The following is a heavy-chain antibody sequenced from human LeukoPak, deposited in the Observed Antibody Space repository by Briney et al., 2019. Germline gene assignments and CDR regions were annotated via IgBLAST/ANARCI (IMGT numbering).Heavy chain of an antibody. CDR3: ARVGSADYGDYRGAFDI. Sequence: ASVKVSCKASGYTFTSYGISWVRQAPGQGLEWMGWISAYNGNTNYAQKLQGRVTMTTDTSTSTAYMELRSLRSDDTAVYYCARVGSADYGDYRGAFDIWGQGTMVTVS. CDR2: ISAYNGNT. V-gene: IGHV1-18*04. J-gene: IGHJ3*02. D-gene: IGHD4-17*01. CDR1: GYTFTSYG.